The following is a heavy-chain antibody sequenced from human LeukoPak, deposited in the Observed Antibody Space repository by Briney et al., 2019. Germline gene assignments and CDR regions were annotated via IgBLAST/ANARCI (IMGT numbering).Heavy chain of an antibody. V-gene: IGHV3-74*01. CDR3: VRGAVGTGVWFDP. D-gene: IGHD1-26*01. Sequence: PGGFLRLSCAASGFTFSGDWMHWGRQAQGKGLEWVSRMNIDGATTSYADSVKGRFTISRDNAKNTLHLQVNSLGADDTAVYYCVRGAVGTGVWFDPWGQGTLVTVPS. CDR2: MNIDGATT. J-gene: IGHJ5*02. CDR1: GFTFSGDW.